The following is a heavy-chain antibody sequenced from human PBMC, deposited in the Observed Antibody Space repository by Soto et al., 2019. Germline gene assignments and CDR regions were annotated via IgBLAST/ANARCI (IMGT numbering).Heavy chain of an antibody. V-gene: IGHV3-30*18. CDR1: GFTFSSYG. J-gene: IGHJ4*02. D-gene: IGHD3-9*01. Sequence: GGSLRLSCAASGFTFSSYGMHWVRQAPGKGLEWVAVISYDGSNKYYADSVKGRFTISRDNSKNTLYLQMNSLRAEDTAVYYCAKHGEDYDILTGLRSKVTDYWGQGTLVTVSS. CDR3: AKHGEDYDILTGLRSKVTDY. CDR2: ISYDGSNK.